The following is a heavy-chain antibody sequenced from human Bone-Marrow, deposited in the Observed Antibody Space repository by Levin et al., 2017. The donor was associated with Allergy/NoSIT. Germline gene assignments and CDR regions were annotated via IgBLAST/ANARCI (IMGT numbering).Heavy chain of an antibody. CDR1: GFTFSNAW. Sequence: SCEASGFTFSNAWMSWVRQAPGKGLEWVGRIRSNTDGGTTDYATPVKGRFTISRDDSKNTLYLQMNSLKTEDTAVYYCATGYISGWAGVDSCGQGTLVTVSS. V-gene: IGHV3-15*01. CDR2: IRSNTDGGTT. J-gene: IGHJ4*02. D-gene: IGHD6-19*01. CDR3: ATGYISGWAGVDS.